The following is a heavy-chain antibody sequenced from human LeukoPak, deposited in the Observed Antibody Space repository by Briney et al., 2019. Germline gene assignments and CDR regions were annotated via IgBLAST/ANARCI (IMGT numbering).Heavy chain of an antibody. CDR1: GFTFSSYG. CDR3: AKDLLYYYDSSDY. D-gene: IGHD3-22*01. CDR2: ISGSGGST. Sequence: GGSLRLSCAASGFTFSSYGMSWVRQAPGKGLEWVSAISGSGGSTYYADSVKGRFTISRDNSKNTLYLQMNSLRAEDTAVYYCAKDLLYYYDSSDYWGQGTLVTVSS. V-gene: IGHV3-23*01. J-gene: IGHJ4*02.